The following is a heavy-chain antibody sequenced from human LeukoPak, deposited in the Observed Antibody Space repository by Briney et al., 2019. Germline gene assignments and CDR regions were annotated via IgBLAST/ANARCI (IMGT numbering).Heavy chain of an antibody. V-gene: IGHV4-39*01. Sequence: PSETLSLTCTVSGGSISSSSYYWGWIRQPPGKGLEWIGRIYYSGSTYYNPPLKSRVTISVDTSKNQFSLKLSPVTAADTAVYYCASRSRISMIVAVTGAFDLWGQGTMVTVSS. CDR2: IYYSGST. J-gene: IGHJ3*01. D-gene: IGHD3-22*01. CDR1: GGSISSSSYY. CDR3: ASRSRISMIVAVTGAFDL.